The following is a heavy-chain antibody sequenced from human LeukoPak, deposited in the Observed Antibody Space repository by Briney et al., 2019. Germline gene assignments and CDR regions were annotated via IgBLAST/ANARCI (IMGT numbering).Heavy chain of an antibody. CDR3: ARQDCSGGSCSKSFDY. V-gene: IGHV4-4*02. Sequence: PSGTLSLTCAVSGGSISSSNWWSWVRQPPGKGLEWIGEIYHSGSTNYNLSLKSRVTISVDKSKNQFSLKLSSVTAADTAVYYCARQDCSGGSCSKSFDYWGQGTLVTVSS. CDR2: IYHSGST. CDR1: GGSISSSNW. J-gene: IGHJ4*02. D-gene: IGHD2-15*01.